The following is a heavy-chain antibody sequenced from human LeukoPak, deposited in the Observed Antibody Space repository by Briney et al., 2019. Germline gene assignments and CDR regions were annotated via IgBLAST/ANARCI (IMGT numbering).Heavy chain of an antibody. D-gene: IGHD6-13*01. J-gene: IGHJ4*02. CDR1: GGTFSSYA. CDR3: ARDRAGGPLYSSSLTFDY. CDR2: IIPILGIA. Sequence: SVKVSCKASGGTFSSYAISWVRQAPGQGLEWMGRIIPILGIANYAQKFQGRVTITADKSTSTAYMELSSLRSEDTAVYYCARDRAGGPLYSSSLTFDYWXQGTLVTVSS. V-gene: IGHV1-69*04.